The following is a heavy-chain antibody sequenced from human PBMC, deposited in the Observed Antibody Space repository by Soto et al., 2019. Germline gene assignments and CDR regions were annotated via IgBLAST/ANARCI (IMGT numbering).Heavy chain of an antibody. Sequence: EVQLVESGGGLVHPGGSLKLSCAVSGFTFSGSVMHWVRQAPGKGLEWLGRIRSRDSAYATSYAESVKGRVTISRDDSKNTAYLQVTRLKIGDTALYYCTTYGNSSKGFDYWGQGTLVTVSS. CDR3: TTYGNSSKGFDY. CDR1: GFTFSGSV. J-gene: IGHJ4*02. CDR2: IRSRDSAYAT. V-gene: IGHV3-73*01. D-gene: IGHD6-6*01.